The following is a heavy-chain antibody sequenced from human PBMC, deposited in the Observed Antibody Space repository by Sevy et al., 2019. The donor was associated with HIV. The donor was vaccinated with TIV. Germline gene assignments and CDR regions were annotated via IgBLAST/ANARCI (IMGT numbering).Heavy chain of an antibody. CDR1: GYTFTGQY. V-gene: IGHV1-2*02. CDR2: GNPRNGGT. J-gene: IGHJ4*02. Sequence: ASVKVSCKASGYTFTGQYIHWVRQVPGQGLEWVGWGNPRNGGTKTAQSFEGRVTLTRDTSISTANLEMGSLTSDDTAVYFCARARLGPLGSLDSWGQGTLVTVSS. D-gene: IGHD3-10*01. CDR3: ARARLGPLGSLDS.